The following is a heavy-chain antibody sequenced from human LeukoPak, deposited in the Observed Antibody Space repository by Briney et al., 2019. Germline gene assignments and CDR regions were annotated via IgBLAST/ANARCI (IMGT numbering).Heavy chain of an antibody. CDR1: EYTLSEFS. Sequence: ASVKVSCKISEYTLSEFSMHWVRQAPGKGLEWIGGFDSEDPETTYAQKLLGRVTMTEDTSTNTAYMELSSLTSEDTATYFCAAYYVTGAPSHWGQGTLVTASS. CDR3: AAYYVTGAPSH. D-gene: IGHD3-10*02. J-gene: IGHJ4*02. V-gene: IGHV1-24*01. CDR2: FDSEDPET.